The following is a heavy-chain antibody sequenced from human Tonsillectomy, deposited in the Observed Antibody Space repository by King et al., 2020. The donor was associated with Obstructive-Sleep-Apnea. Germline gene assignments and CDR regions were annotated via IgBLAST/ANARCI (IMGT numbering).Heavy chain of an antibody. Sequence: VQLVESGGGVVQPGRSLRLSCAASGFTFSTYGMHWVRQAPGKGLEWVALISYDGSNKYYADSVKGRFTISRDNSKNTLYLQMNSLRVEDTAVYYCAKVGGDYYYYGMGVWGQGTTVTVSS. CDR1: GFTFSTYG. CDR2: ISYDGSNK. D-gene: IGHD3-16*01. V-gene: IGHV3-30*18. CDR3: AKVGGDYYYYGMGV. J-gene: IGHJ6*02.